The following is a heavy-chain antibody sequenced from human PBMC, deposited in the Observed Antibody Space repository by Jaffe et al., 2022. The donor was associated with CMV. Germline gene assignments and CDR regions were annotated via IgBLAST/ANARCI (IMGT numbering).Heavy chain of an antibody. Sequence: EVQLVESGGGLVQPGRSLRLSCAASGFTFDDYAMHWVRQAPGKGLEWVSGISWNSGSIGYADSVKGRFTISRDNAKNSLYLQMNSLRAEDTALYYCAKTDYMSAGHFDYWGQGTLVTVSS. J-gene: IGHJ4*02. CDR1: GFTFDDYA. V-gene: IGHV3-9*01. CDR3: AKTDYMSAGHFDY. D-gene: IGHD3-16*01. CDR2: ISWNSGSI.